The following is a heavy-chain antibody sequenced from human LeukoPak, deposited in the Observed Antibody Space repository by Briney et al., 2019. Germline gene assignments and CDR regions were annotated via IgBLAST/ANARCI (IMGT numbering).Heavy chain of an antibody. CDR1: GYTFTSYA. D-gene: IGHD6-19*01. Sequence: GASVKVSCKASGYTFTSYAMHWVRQAPGQRLEWMGWINAGNGNTKYSQEFQGRVTITRDTSASTAYMELSSLRSEDMAVYYCARAPSSGWTLKAFDIWGQGTMVTVSS. V-gene: IGHV1-3*03. CDR2: INAGNGNT. J-gene: IGHJ3*02. CDR3: ARAPSSGWTLKAFDI.